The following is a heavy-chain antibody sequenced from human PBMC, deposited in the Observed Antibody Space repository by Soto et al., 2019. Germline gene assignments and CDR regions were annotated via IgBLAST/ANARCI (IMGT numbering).Heavy chain of an antibody. D-gene: IGHD3-9*01. CDR1: GFTFSSYG. Sequence: VQLVESGGGVVQPGRSLRLSCAASGFTFSSYGMHWVRQAPGKGLEWVAVIWYDGSNKYYADSVKGRFTISRDNSKNTLYLQMNSLRAEDTAVYYCAREASRVDILTGYFDYWGQGTLVTVSS. V-gene: IGHV3-33*01. CDR3: AREASRVDILTGYFDY. J-gene: IGHJ4*02. CDR2: IWYDGSNK.